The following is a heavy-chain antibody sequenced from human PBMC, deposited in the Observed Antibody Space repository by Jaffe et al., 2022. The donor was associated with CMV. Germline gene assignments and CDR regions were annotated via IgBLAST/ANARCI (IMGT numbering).Heavy chain of an antibody. V-gene: IGHV3-73*01. D-gene: IGHD6-6*01. J-gene: IGHJ4*02. Sequence: EVQLVESGGGLVQPGGSLKLSCAASGFTFSGSAMHWVRQASGKGLEWVGRIRSKANSYATAYAASVKGRFTISRDDSKNTAYLQMNSLKTEDTAVYYCTSRSAARIDYWGQGTLVTVSS. CDR1: GFTFSGSA. CDR2: IRSKANSYAT. CDR3: TSRSAARIDY.